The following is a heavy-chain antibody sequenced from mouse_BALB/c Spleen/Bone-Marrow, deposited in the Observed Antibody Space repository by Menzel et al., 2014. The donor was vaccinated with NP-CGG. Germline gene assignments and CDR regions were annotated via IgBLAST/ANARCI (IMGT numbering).Heavy chain of an antibody. Sequence: EVKVVESGGGLVQPGGSRKLSCAASGFTFSSFGMHWVRQAPEKGLEWVAYISSGSSTIFYADTVKGRFTVSRDNPKNTLFLQMTNLRSEDTAMYYCTRGGNWDDFDYWGQGTTLTVSS. V-gene: IGHV5-17*02. J-gene: IGHJ2*01. D-gene: IGHD4-1*01. CDR1: GFTFSSFG. CDR3: TRGGNWDDFDY. CDR2: ISSGSSTI.